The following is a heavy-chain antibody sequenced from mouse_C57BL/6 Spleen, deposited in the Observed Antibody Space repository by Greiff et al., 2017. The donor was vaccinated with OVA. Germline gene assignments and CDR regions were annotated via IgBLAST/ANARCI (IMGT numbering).Heavy chain of an antibody. CDR1: GYTFTDYY. CDR3: ARDDYYGSGENFDY. CDR2: INPNNGGT. V-gene: IGHV1-26*01. D-gene: IGHD1-1*01. Sequence: EVQLQQSGPELVKPGASVKISCKASGYTFTDYYMNWVKQSHGKSLEWIGDINPNNGGTSYNQKFKGKATLTVDKSSSTAYMELRSLTSEDSAVYYCARDDYYGSGENFDYWGQGTTLTVSS. J-gene: IGHJ2*01.